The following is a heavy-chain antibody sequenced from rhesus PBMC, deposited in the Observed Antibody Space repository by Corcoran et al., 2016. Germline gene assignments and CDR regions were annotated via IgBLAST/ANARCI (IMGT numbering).Heavy chain of an antibody. V-gene: IGHV1-111*02. J-gene: IGHJ5-2*02. CDR1: GYTFPASY. CDR2: VDPEDGKA. CDR3: ATELLDYNSLDV. Sequence: EVQLVQSGAEVKKPGASVQISCQASGYTFPASYLHRVRQAHGKGVEWMGRVDPEDGKATHAQKFKDRVTITADTATDTAYMELSSLRSEDTAVYYCATELLDYNSLDVWGRGVLVTVSS. D-gene: IGHD3-22*01.